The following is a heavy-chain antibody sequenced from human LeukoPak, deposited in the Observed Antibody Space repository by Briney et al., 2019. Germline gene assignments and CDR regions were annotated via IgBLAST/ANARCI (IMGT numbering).Heavy chain of an antibody. J-gene: IGHJ6*04. V-gene: IGHV4-34*01. CDR3: ARVRIQLWLRYGMGV. CDR1: GESFSGYY. D-gene: IGHD5-18*01. Sequence: KPSETLSLTCAVYGESFSGYYWSWIRQPPGKGLEWVGEINHSGSTNYNPSLKRRVTISVDTSKNQFSLKLSSVTAADTAVYYCARVRIQLWLRYGMGVWGKGTTVTVSS. CDR2: INHSGST.